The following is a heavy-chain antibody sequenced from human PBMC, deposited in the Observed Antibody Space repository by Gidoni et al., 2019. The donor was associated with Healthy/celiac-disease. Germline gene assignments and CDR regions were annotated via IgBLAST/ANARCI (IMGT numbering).Heavy chain of an antibody. D-gene: IGHD6-19*01. V-gene: IGHV4-39*01. Sequence: QLQLQESGPGLVKPSETLSLTCTVSGGSSSSSSYYWGCIRQPPGKGLEWIGRIYYSGGTYYNKYLKSRVTISVDTSKNQFALKLSSVTAADTAVYDCARISSGWYYFDYWGQGTLVTGSA. CDR1: GGSSSSSSYY. J-gene: IGHJ4*02. CDR3: ARISSGWYYFDY. CDR2: IYYSGGT.